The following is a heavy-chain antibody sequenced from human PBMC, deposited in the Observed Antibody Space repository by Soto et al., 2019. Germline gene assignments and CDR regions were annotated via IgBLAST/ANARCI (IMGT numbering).Heavy chain of an antibody. J-gene: IGHJ6*02. D-gene: IGHD3-22*01. V-gene: IGHV3-33*01. CDR3: ARWFTTNQGYYIGMDV. Sequence: QVQRMESGGGVVQPGRSLRLSCAASGFTFSYYGMHWVRQAPGKGLEWVALIWYDGDNKYYEDSVKGRFTISRDNSKNTLYLQMNSRRAEDTAVYYCARWFTTNQGYYIGMDVWGHGTTVTVS. CDR1: GFTFSYYG. CDR2: IWYDGDNK.